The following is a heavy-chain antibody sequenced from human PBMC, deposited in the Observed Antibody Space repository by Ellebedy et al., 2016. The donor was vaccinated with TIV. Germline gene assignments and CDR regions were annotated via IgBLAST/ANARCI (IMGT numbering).Heavy chain of an antibody. CDR3: ARAGITGTGWYFEL. J-gene: IGHJ2*01. CDR2: ISVGSSHK. Sequence: GESLKISXVASGFTFPTYSFNWVRQAPGKGLECVSSISVGSSHKYYADSAKGRFTISRDDATNSVYLQLNSLRADDTAVYYCARAGITGTGWYFELWGRGTLVTVSS. CDR1: GFTFPTYS. D-gene: IGHD1-7*01. V-gene: IGHV3-21*01.